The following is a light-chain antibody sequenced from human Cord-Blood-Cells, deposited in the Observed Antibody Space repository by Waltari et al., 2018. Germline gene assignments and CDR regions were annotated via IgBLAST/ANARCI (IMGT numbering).Light chain of an antibody. J-gene: IGKJ4*01. CDR2: DAS. CDR1: QSVSSY. V-gene: IGKV3-11*01. CDR3: QQRSNWPLT. Sequence: EIVLTQSPATLCLSPGERATLSGRASQSVSSYLAWYQQKPGQAPRPLIYDASNRATGIPARFSGSGSGTDFTLTISSLEPEDFAVYYCQQRSNWPLTFGGGTKVEIK.